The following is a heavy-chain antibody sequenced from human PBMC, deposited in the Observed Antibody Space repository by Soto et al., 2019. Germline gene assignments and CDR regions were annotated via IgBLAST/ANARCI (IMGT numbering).Heavy chain of an antibody. Sequence: PWGSLIVCWASSVFTFSSYAMHWVRQAPGKGLDLVAVISYDGSSKYYADSVKGRFTISRDNSKNTLYFQMNSLRAEDTAVYYCASEQLAVLRGVLDYWGQGTLVTVSS. V-gene: IGHV3-30*14. CDR3: ASEQLAVLRGVLDY. CDR2: ISYDGSSK. D-gene: IGHD1-1*01. J-gene: IGHJ4*02. CDR1: VFTFSSYA.